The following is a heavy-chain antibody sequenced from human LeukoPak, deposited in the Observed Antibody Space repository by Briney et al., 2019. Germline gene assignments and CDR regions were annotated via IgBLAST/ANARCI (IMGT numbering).Heavy chain of an antibody. V-gene: IGHV3-23*01. CDR1: GFTFSSYA. Sequence: GGSLRLSCAASGFTFSSYAMSWVRQAPGKGLEWVSAISGSGGSTYYADSVKGWLTISRDNSKNTLYLQMNSLRAEDTAVYYCAKDRYCSSTSCYNADWGQGTMVTVSS. J-gene: IGHJ3*01. CDR2: ISGSGGST. D-gene: IGHD2-2*01. CDR3: AKDRYCSSTSCYNAD.